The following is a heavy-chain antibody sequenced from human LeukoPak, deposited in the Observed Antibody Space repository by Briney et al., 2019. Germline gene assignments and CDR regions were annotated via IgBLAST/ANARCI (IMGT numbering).Heavy chain of an antibody. CDR1: GHTFTGYY. D-gene: IGHD2-15*01. V-gene: IGHV1-2*02. Sequence: ASVKVSCKASGHTFTGYYMHWVRRAPGQGLEWMGWINPNSGGTNYAQKFQGRVTMTRDTSISTAYMELSRLRSDDTAVYYCARGSGLVAAWFDPWGQGTLVTVSS. CDR3: ARGSGLVAAWFDP. J-gene: IGHJ5*02. CDR2: INPNSGGT.